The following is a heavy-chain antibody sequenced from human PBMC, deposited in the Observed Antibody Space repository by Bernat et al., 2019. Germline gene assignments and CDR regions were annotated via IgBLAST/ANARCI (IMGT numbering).Heavy chain of an antibody. Sequence: QVQLVESGGGVVQPGRSLRLSCAASGFTFSSYGMHWVRQAPGKGLEWVAVIWYDGSNKYYADSVKGRFTISRDNSKNTLYLQMNSLRAEDTAVYYCGRDYYGSSYYYYGLDFWGQGTMVTVSS. J-gene: IGHJ6*02. CDR2: IWYDGSNK. CDR3: GRDYYGSSYYYYGLDF. D-gene: IGHD3-22*01. CDR1: GFTFSSYG. V-gene: IGHV3-33*01.